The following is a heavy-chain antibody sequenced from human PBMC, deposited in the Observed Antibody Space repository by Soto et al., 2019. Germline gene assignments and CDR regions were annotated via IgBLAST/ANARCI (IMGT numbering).Heavy chain of an antibody. Sequence: QITLNESGPTVVRPTETLTLTCRFSGFSLTTSGVGVGWIRQSPGKAPEWLALIYWDDDKRYSASLKSRLPITKDTSKNQVVLTLSDLDPTATATYYCAHRVLRTVFGLVTTTAIYFDFWGQGTPVAVSS. V-gene: IGHV2-5*02. CDR2: IYWDDDK. D-gene: IGHD3-3*01. CDR1: GFSLTTSGVG. J-gene: IGHJ4*02. CDR3: AHRVLRTVFGLVTTTAIYFDF.